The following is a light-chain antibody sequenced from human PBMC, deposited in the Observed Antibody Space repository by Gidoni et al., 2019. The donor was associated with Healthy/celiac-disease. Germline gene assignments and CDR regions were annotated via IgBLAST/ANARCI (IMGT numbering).Light chain of an antibody. CDR3: ATWVDRLNGLT. CDR2: SNS. Sequence: QSVLPQPPSASGTPGQTITIYCSESTSNIGSNPVNWYQHIPGASPKLLIYSNSQRPSGVPDRFSGSKSGTSASLAISDLQSEDEADYYCATWVDRLNGLTFGGGTKLTVL. J-gene: IGLJ2*01. V-gene: IGLV1-44*01. CDR1: TSNIGSNP.